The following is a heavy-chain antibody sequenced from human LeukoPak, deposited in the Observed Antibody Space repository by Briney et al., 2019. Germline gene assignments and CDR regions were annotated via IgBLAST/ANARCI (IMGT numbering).Heavy chain of an antibody. Sequence: PGGSLRLSCAASGFTFSSYAMHWVRQAPGKGLEWVAVISYDGSNKYYADSVKGRFTISRDNSKNTLYLQMNSLRAEDTAVYYCAREGGIQLWARVGYYMDVWGKGTTVTVSS. CDR2: ISYDGSNK. J-gene: IGHJ6*03. V-gene: IGHV3-30*04. CDR1: GFTFSSYA. D-gene: IGHD5-18*01. CDR3: AREGGIQLWARVGYYMDV.